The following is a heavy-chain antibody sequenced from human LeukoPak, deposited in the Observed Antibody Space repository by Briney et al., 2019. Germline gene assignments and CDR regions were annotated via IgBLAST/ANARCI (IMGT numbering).Heavy chain of an antibody. CDR2: IIPIFGTA. Sequence: SVKVSCKASGGTFSSYAISWVRQAPGQGLELMGRIIPIFGTANYAQKFQGRVTITTDESTSTAYMELSSLRSEDTAVYYCARGAPLELLFDHWGQGTLVTVSS. CDR1: GGTFSSYA. CDR3: ARGAPLELLFDH. D-gene: IGHD1-26*01. V-gene: IGHV1-69*05. J-gene: IGHJ4*02.